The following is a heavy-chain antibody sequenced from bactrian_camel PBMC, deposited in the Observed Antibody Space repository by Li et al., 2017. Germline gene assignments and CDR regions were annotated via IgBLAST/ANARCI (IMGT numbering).Heavy chain of an antibody. CDR2: ISSGGTAT. CDR1: GYDFERNG. V-gene: IGHV3S40*01. J-gene: IGHJ4*01. Sequence: VQLVESGGDLVQPGGSLRLSCAASGYDFERNGMSWVRQVPGKGLEWVSAISSGGTATYYTNSVKGRFTISRDDAKNTLYLQMNSLKPEDTAMYYCAADYLLDRARDYSHWGQGTQVTVS. D-gene: IGHD4*01. CDR3: AADYLLDRARDYSH.